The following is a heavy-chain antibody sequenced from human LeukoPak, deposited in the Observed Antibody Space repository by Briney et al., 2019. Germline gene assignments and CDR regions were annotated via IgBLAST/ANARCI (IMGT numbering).Heavy chain of an antibody. CDR2: IYYSGST. CDR1: GGSISSSSYY. V-gene: IGHV4-61*01. Sequence: PSETLSLTCTVSGGSISSSSYYWSWIRQPPGKGLEWIGYIYYSGSTNYNPSLKSRVTISVDTSKNQFSLKLSSVTAADTAVYYCARDELGGAFDIWGQGTMVTVSS. J-gene: IGHJ3*02. D-gene: IGHD7-27*01. CDR3: ARDELGGAFDI.